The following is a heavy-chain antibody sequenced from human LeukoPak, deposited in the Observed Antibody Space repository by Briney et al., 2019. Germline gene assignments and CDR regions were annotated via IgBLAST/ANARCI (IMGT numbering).Heavy chain of an antibody. D-gene: IGHD1-26*01. Sequence: PGGSLRLSCAASGFTVSSNYMSWVRQAPGKGLEWVSVIYSDGSTYHADSVKGRFTISRDNSKNTLYLQMNSLRDEDTAVYYCARIVAGGAFDIWGQGTMVTVSS. CDR3: ARIVAGGAFDI. J-gene: IGHJ3*02. CDR2: IYSDGST. CDR1: GFTVSSNY. V-gene: IGHV3-66*01.